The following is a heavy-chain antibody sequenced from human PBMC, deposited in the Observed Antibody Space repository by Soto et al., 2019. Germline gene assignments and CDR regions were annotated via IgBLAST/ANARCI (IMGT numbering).Heavy chain of an antibody. Sequence: TSETLSLTCTVSGGSISSSSYYWGWIRQPPGKGLESIGIIYYSGSTYYDPSLKIRVTISVDTSKNLFSLKLSSVTAAYTAVYYCARRAAANYYGSGSYYHDAFDIWGQGTMVTVSS. CDR2: IYYSGST. V-gene: IGHV4-39*01. CDR1: GGSISSSSYY. J-gene: IGHJ3*02. CDR3: ARRAAANYYGSGSYYHDAFDI. D-gene: IGHD3-10*01.